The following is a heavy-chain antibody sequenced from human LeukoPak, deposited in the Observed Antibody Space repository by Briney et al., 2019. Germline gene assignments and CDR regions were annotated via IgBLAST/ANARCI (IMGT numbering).Heavy chain of an antibody. CDR3: AKVRGLIAEAGPLDY. V-gene: IGHV3-23*01. J-gene: IGHJ4*02. CDR1: GFTFSSYA. D-gene: IGHD6-13*01. Sequence: HTGGSLRLSCAASGFTFSSYAMSWVRQAPGKGLEWVSAISGSGGSTYYADSVKGRFTISRDNSKNTLYLQMNSLRAEDTAVYYCAKVRGLIAEAGPLDYWGQGTLVTVSS. CDR2: ISGSGGST.